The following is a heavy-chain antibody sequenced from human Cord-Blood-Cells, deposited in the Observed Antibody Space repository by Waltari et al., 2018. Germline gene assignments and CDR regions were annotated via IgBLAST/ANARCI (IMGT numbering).Heavy chain of an antibody. CDR1: GFSLSTCGVG. V-gene: IGHV2-5*02. J-gene: IGHJ2*01. CDR2: IYWDDDK. D-gene: IGHD7-27*01. CDR3: ARQPLGRFYWYFDL. Sequence: QLTLKASGPTLVKPTQTLTLTCTFSGFSLSTCGVGVGWIRQPPGNALEWLARIYWDDDKRYSPSLKSRLTITKDTSKNQVVLTMTNMDPVDTATYYCARQPLGRFYWYFDLWGRGTLVTVSS.